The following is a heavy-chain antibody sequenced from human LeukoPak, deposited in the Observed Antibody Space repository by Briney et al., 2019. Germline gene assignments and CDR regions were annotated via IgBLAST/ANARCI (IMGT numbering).Heavy chain of an antibody. CDR2: IRSKTKSGET. D-gene: IGHD3-3*01. CDR1: GFTFSDSV. V-gene: IGHV3-73*01. J-gene: IGHJ4*01. CDR3: TSAAHDFDIWSGYYSL. Sequence: GGSLRLSCYVSGFTFSDSVIHWVRHAAGKGLEWVGRIRSKTKSGETAYAASVKGRFTISRDDSKDTAYLQMNSLKAEDTAVYYCTSAAHDFDIWSGYYSLWGHGTQVTVSS.